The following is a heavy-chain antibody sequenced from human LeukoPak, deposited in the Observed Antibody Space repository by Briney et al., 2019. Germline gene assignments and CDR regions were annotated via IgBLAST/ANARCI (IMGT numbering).Heavy chain of an antibody. CDR1: GGSFSGYR. CDR3: ARRAWYYDILNGYRGGTDV. Sequence: SEILSLTCAVYGGSFSGYRWTWIRQPPGKGLEWIGEINHSGSANYSPSLKSRVTISVDTSKNQFSLKVTSVTAADTAVYYCARRAWYYDILNGYRGGTDVWGQGTTVTVSS. J-gene: IGHJ6*02. D-gene: IGHD3-9*01. V-gene: IGHV4-34*01. CDR2: INHSGSA.